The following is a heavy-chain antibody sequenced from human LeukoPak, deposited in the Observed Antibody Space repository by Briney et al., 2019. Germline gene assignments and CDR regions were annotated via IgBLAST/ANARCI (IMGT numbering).Heavy chain of an antibody. D-gene: IGHD1-26*01. J-gene: IGHJ4*02. CDR2: IYYSGST. CDR3: ATHQRWELAHFDY. Sequence: SSETLFLTCTVSGGSISSSSYYWGWIRQPPGKGLEWIGSIYYSGSTYYNPSLKSRVTISVDTSKNQFSLKLSSVTAADTAVYYCATHQRWELAHFDYWGQGTLVTVSS. CDR1: GGSISSSSYY. V-gene: IGHV4-39*01.